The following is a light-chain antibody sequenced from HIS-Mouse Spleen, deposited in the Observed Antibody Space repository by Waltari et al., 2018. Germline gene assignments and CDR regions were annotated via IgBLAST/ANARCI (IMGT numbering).Light chain of an antibody. V-gene: IGLV2-14*01. J-gene: IGLJ1*01. CDR3: SSYTSSSTF. CDR2: EVR. Sequence: QSALTQPASVSGSPGQSITISCTGTSSDVGGYNYVSWYQQPPGQAPKRMIYEVRNRPSGVSNRFSGAKSGNTASLTISGLQAEDEADYYCSSYTSSSTFFGTGTKVTVL. CDR1: SSDVGGYNY.